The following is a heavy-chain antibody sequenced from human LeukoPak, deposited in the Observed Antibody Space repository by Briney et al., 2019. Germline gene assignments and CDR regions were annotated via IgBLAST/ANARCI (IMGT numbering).Heavy chain of an antibody. Sequence: GGSLRLSRAASGFTFSSFAMTWVRQAPGKGLEWVSGISGRGDSTHYADSVKGQFTISRDNSKNTLYLQMSSLRADDTAVYFCAKAPCSGGSCYFSDWGQGTLVTVSS. V-gene: IGHV3-23*01. D-gene: IGHD2-15*01. CDR2: ISGRGDST. J-gene: IGHJ4*02. CDR3: AKAPCSGGSCYFSD. CDR1: GFTFSSFA.